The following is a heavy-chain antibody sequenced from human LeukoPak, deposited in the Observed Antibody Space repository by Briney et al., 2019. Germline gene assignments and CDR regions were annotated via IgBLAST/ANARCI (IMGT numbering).Heavy chain of an antibody. Sequence: GASVKVSCKASGYTFSNYYFNWVRQAPGQGLEWMGWVNPNTGTTGYAQKFQGKVTITTNTSISTAYMELSSLRAEDTAVYFCARLTPQYRASRYCDYWGQGTLVTVSS. J-gene: IGHJ4*02. V-gene: IGHV1-8*03. CDR2: VNPNTGTT. D-gene: IGHD6-6*01. CDR1: GYTFSNYY. CDR3: ARLTPQYRASRYCDY.